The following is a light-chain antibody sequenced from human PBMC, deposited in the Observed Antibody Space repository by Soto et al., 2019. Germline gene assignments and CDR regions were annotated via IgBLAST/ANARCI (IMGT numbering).Light chain of an antibody. CDR1: SSDVGGYNY. J-gene: IGLJ1*01. Sequence: QSVLTQPASGYGSPGQSITISCTGTSSDVGGYNYVSWYQQHPGKAPKLMIYDVRNRPSGVSNRFSGSKSVKPASLTIPGPRAEDGADYYCSSYTPASTYVFGLGTKVTL. CDR3: SSYTPASTYV. CDR2: DVR. V-gene: IGLV2-14*01.